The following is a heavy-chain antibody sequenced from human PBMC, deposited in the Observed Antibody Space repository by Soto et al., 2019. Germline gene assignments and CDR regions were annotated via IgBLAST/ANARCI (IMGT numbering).Heavy chain of an antibody. D-gene: IGHD5-12*01. J-gene: IGHJ4*02. CDR2: ISYDGSNK. Sequence: QVQLVESGGGVVQPGRSLRLSCEDSGFTFSSYGMNWVRQAPGKGLEWVGVISYDGSNKYYADSVKGRFTISRDNSKNTLYLQMNSLRAEDTAEYYCAKDPNTVEMATPYEDYWGQGTLGTVSS. V-gene: IGHV3-30*18. CDR3: AKDPNTVEMATPYEDY. CDR1: GFTFSSYG.